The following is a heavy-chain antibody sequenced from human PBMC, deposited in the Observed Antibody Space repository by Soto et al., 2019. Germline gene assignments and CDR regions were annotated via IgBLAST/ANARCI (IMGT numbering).Heavy chain of an antibody. J-gene: IGHJ6*02. Sequence: GGSLRLSCAASGFTFSSYGMHWVRQAPGKGLEWVAVISYDGSNKYYADSVKGRFTISRDNSKNTLYLQMNSLRAEDTAVYYCAKDYETTRSDRKLQYSSTPTDVWGQGTTVTVSS. CDR1: GFTFSSYG. CDR3: AKDYETTRSDRKLQYSSTPTDV. D-gene: IGHD6-13*01. CDR2: ISYDGSNK. V-gene: IGHV3-30*18.